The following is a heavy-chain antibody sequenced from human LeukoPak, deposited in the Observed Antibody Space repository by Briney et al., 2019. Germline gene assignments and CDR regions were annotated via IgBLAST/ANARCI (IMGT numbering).Heavy chain of an antibody. V-gene: IGHV3-48*02. CDR1: GFTFSNYE. CDR3: AREEPPDY. CDR2: ISSSGSIM. J-gene: IGHJ4*02. D-gene: IGHD1-26*01. Sequence: GGSLRLSCAASGFTFSNYEMNWVRQAPGKGLEWVSYISSSGSIMYYADSVKGRFTISRDNAKNSLYLQMNSLRDEDTAVYYCAREEPPDYWGQGTLVTVSS.